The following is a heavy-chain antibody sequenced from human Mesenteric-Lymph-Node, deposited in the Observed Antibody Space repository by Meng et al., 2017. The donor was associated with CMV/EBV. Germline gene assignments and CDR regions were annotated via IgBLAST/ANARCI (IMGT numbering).Heavy chain of an antibody. CDR1: GFSFDEYS. CDR2: INWNSGSF. CDR3: AREGEVGATGAFDF. Sequence: GESLKISCAASGFSFDEYSMSWVRLVPGKGLEWVSGINWNSGSFDYADSVKGRFTISRDNARNSLYLQMNNLRAEDTATYYCAREGEVGATGAFDFWGRGTQVTVSS. J-gene: IGHJ3*01. V-gene: IGHV3-20*04. D-gene: IGHD1-26*01.